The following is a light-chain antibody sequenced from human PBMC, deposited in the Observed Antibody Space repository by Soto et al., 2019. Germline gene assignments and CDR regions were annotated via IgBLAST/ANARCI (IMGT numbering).Light chain of an antibody. V-gene: IGLV2-14*01. CDR1: SSDVGGYNY. CDR3: SSYTGSSTPV. CDR2: EVS. J-gene: IGLJ3*02. Sequence: QPVLTQPASVSGSPGQSITISCTGTSSDVGGYNYVSWYQHHPGKAPKLMIYEVSNRPSGVSNRFSGSKSGNTASLTISGIQADDEADYYCSSYTGSSTPVFGGGTQMTVL.